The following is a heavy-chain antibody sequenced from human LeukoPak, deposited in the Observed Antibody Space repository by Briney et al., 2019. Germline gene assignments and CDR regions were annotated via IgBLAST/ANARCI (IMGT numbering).Heavy chain of an antibody. CDR3: AREGGRTVAGTFDN. Sequence: GGSLRLSCAASGFTFRTSGMHWVRQAPGKGLEWVAFIQDHGRDKYYADSVRGRFTISRDNSKNTLYMEVNSLRAEDTAVYYCAREGGRTVAGTFDNWGQGTLVTVSS. CDR1: GFTFRTSG. J-gene: IGHJ4*02. D-gene: IGHD6-19*01. V-gene: IGHV3-30*02. CDR2: IQDHGRDK.